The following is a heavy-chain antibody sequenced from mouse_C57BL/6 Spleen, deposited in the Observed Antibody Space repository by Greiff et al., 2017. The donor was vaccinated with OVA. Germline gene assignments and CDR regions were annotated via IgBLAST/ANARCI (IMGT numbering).Heavy chain of an antibody. Sequence: EVKLMESGGGLVQPGGSMKLSGVASGGTGRKKGSTQVRQSPEKGLEWVAQIRLKSDNYETHYGESGKGRLTISREDSNRSVYLQMNNLRAEDTGIYYCTKGLYFDVWGTGTTVTVSS. CDR1: GGTGRKKG. CDR3: TKGLYFDV. CDR2: IRLKSDNYET. J-gene: IGHJ1*03. V-gene: IGHV6-3*01. D-gene: IGHD3-3*01.